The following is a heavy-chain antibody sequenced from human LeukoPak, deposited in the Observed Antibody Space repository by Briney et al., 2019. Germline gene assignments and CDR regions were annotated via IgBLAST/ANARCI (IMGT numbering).Heavy chain of an antibody. CDR2: MNPNSGNT. CDR3: ARGDGGYDDLGYGDPDLDYWYYMDV. V-gene: IGHV1-8*03. D-gene: IGHD5-12*01. CDR1: GYTFTSYD. Sequence: ASVKVSCKASGYTFTSYDINWVRQATGQGLEWMGWMNPNSGNTGYAQKFQGRVTITRNTSISTAYMELSSLRSEDTAVYYCARGDGGYDDLGYGDPDLDYWYYMDVWGKGTTVTVSS. J-gene: IGHJ6*03.